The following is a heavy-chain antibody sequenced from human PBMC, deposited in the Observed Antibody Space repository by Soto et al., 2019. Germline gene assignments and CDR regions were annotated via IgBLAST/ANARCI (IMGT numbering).Heavy chain of an antibody. Sequence: SETLSLTCTVSGGSISSSSYYWGWIRQPPGKGLEWIGSIYYSGSTYYNPSLKSRVTISVDTSKNQFSLKLSSVTAADTAVYYCARQPNLCFGELKTWFAPWGQGTLVTVPS. CDR3: ARQPNLCFGELKTWFAP. V-gene: IGHV4-39*01. D-gene: IGHD3-10*01. CDR2: IYYSGST. J-gene: IGHJ5*02. CDR1: GGSISSSSYY.